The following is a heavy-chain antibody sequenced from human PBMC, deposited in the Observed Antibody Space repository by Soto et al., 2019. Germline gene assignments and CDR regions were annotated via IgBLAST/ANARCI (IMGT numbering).Heavy chain of an antibody. J-gene: IGHJ5*02. CDR1: GFSLSTSGVG. V-gene: IGHV2-5*02. CDR3: AHSPHHQYYYGSGSYLVWFDP. CDR2: IYWDDDK. Sequence: GSGPTLVNPTQTLTLTCTFSGFSLSTSGVGVGWIRQPPGKALEWLALIYWDDDKRYSPSLKSRLTITKDTSKNQVVLTMTNMDPVDTATYYCAHSPHHQYYYGSGSYLVWFDPWGQGTLVTVSS. D-gene: IGHD3-10*01.